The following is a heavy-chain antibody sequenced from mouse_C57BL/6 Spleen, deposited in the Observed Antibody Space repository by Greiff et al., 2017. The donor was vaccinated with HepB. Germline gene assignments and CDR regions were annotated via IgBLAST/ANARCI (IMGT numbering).Heavy chain of an antibody. CDR1: GFSLTSYG. D-gene: IGHD1-1*01. CDR3: ASSTVVATDYAMDY. CDR2: IWRGGST. V-gene: IGHV2-5*01. Sequence: VQVVESGPGLVQPSQSLSITCTVSGFSLTSYGVHWVRQSPGKGLEWLGVIWRGGSTDYNAAFMSRLSITKDNSKSQVFLKMNSLQADDTAIYYCASSTVVATDYAMDYWGQGTSVTVSS. J-gene: IGHJ4*01.